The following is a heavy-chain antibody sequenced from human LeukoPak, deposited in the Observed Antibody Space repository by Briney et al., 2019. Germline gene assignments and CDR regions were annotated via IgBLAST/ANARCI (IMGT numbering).Heavy chain of an antibody. CDR3: ARHSPGWMVRPYCFDS. CDR2: VYPADSDS. Sequence: KAGESLKISCKGSGYSFTDYWIAWLRQMPGKGLEWIGFVYPADSDSRYSPSFHGQVTISDDKSIRTAYLQWNSLKASDTAIYYCARHSPGWMVRPYCFDSWGQGTLVTVSS. D-gene: IGHD3-10*01. V-gene: IGHV5-51*01. CDR1: GYSFTDYW. J-gene: IGHJ4*02.